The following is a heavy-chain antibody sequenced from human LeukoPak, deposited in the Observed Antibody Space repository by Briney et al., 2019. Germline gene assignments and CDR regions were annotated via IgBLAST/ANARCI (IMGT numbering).Heavy chain of an antibody. CDR2: INLSGGST. D-gene: IGHD6-13*01. CDR3: ARTIAAAGSLVWFDP. Sequence: ASVKVSCKASGYTFTSYYMHWVRQAPGQGLEWMGIINLSGGSTSYAQKFQGRVTMTRDTSTSTVYMELSSLRSEDTAVYYCARTIAAAGSLVWFDPWGQGTLVTVSS. J-gene: IGHJ5*02. CDR1: GYTFTSYY. V-gene: IGHV1-46*01.